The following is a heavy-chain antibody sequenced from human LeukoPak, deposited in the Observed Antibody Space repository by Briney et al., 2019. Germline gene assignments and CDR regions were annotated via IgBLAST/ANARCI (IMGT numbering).Heavy chain of an antibody. J-gene: IGHJ4*02. Sequence: PGGSLRLSCAASGFTFSIYRMTWVRQAPGKGLEWVANIKQDGSGKYYVDSVKGRFTISRDNAKNSLFLQMNSLRAEDTAVYYCATDRSVGATYRFDHWGQGTLVTVSS. CDR1: GFTFSIYR. D-gene: IGHD1-26*01. CDR3: ATDRSVGATYRFDH. V-gene: IGHV3-7*01. CDR2: IKQDGSGK.